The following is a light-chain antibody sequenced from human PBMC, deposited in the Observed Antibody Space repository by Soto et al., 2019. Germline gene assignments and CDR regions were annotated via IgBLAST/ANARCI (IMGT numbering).Light chain of an antibody. CDR1: QSVSSSF. V-gene: IGKV3-20*01. CDR2: GAS. Sequence: EIVLTQSPGTLSLSPGERATLSCRASQSVSSSFLAWYQQKPDQAPRLLIYGASSRATGIPDRLSGSGSGTDFTLTITRLEPEDFAVYYCQQYGSSPWTFGQGTKVEIK. J-gene: IGKJ1*01. CDR3: QQYGSSPWT.